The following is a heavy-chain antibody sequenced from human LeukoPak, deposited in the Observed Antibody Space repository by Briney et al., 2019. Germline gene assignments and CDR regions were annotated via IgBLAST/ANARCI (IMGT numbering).Heavy chain of an antibody. CDR3: ARERKGYYYYGMDV. J-gene: IGHJ6*02. CDR1: GFTVSSNY. V-gene: IGHV3-53*01. CDR2: IYSGGST. Sequence: GGSLRLSCAASGFTVSSNYMSWVRQAPGKGLEWVSVIYSGGSTYYADSVKGRFTISRDNSKNTLYLQMNSLRAEDTAVYYCARERKGYYYYGMDVWGQGTMVTVSS.